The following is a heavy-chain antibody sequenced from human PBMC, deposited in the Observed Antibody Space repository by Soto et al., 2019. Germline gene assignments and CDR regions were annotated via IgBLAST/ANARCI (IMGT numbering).Heavy chain of an antibody. V-gene: IGHV3-30-3*01. CDR2: ISPDGGIT. D-gene: IGHD2-15*01. CDR3: AKDKIDCSGGSCYYYYGMDV. J-gene: IGHJ6*02. Sequence: PGGSLRLSCAASGFTFSYYEMHWVRQAPGKGLEWVTVISPDGGITIYSASVRGRFTVSRDNSKSTLHLQMDSLRPDDTAVYYCAKDKIDCSGGSCYYYYGMDVWGQGTTVTVSS. CDR1: GFTFSYYE.